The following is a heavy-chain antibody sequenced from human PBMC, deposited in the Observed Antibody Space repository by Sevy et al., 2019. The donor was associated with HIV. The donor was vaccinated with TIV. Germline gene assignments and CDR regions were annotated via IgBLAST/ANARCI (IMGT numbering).Heavy chain of an antibody. J-gene: IGHJ5*02. CDR3: AKDGVSRNKLWDWFDP. D-gene: IGHD2-21*01. V-gene: IGHV3-23*01. CDR2: IGGGDT. Sequence: GGSLRLSCATSGFNLNIYAMSWVRQAPGKGLEWVSTIGGGDTYYADSVKGRFTISRDDSKSAVYLQMNSLRADDTAVYYCAKDGVSRNKLWDWFDPWGQGSLVTVSS. CDR1: GFNLNIYA.